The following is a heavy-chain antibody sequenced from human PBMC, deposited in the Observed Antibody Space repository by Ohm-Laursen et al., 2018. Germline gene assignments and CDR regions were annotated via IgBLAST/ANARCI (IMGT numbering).Heavy chain of an antibody. CDR1: GFTFSSYG. J-gene: IGHJ4*02. D-gene: IGHD6-6*01. CDR2: IWYDGSNK. Sequence: SLRLSCTASGFTFSSYGMHWVRQAPGKGLEWVAVIWYDGSNKYYADSVKGRFTISRDNSKNTLYLQMNSLRAEDTAVYYCASLEYSSSHDFDYWGQGTLVTVSS. CDR3: ASLEYSSSHDFDY. V-gene: IGHV3-33*01.